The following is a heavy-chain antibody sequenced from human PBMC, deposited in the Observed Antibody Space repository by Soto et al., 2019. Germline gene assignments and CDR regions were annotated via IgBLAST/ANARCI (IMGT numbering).Heavy chain of an antibody. CDR2: IYPGDSDT. Sequence: GESLKISCKGSGYSFTSYWIGWVRQMPGKGLEWMGIIYPGDSDTRYSPSFQGQVTISADKSISTAYLQWSSLKASDTAMYYCARGDYGGNSPHYYYGMDVWGQGTKVTVYS. CDR1: GYSFTSYW. J-gene: IGHJ6*02. CDR3: ARGDYGGNSPHYYYGMDV. V-gene: IGHV5-51*01. D-gene: IGHD4-17*01.